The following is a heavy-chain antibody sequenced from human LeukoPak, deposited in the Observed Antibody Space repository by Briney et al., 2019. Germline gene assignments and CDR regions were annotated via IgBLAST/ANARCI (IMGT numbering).Heavy chain of an antibody. CDR3: AKDGGSGWGTEGYPDY. J-gene: IGHJ4*02. CDR2: IRYEEKDK. V-gene: IGHV3-30*02. D-gene: IGHD6-25*01. Sequence: PGGSLRLSCAASGFCFNTYGMHWVRQAAGKGLEWVAFIRYEEKDKFYSASVKGRFTISRDASKKTLYLQMDSLRTDDTALYYCAKDGGSGWGTEGYPDYWGQGTLVTVSS. CDR1: GFCFNTYG.